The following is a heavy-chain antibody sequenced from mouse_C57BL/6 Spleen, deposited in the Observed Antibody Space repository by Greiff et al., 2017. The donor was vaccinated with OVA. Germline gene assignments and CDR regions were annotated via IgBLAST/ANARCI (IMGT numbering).Heavy chain of an antibody. Sequence: QVQLKQSGPGLVQPSQSLSITCTVSGFSLTSYGVHWVRQPPGKGLEWLGVIWSGGSTDYNAAFISRLSISKDNSKSQVFFKMNSLQADDTAIYYCAKNGGYYDYLFAYWGQGTLVTVSA. V-gene: IGHV2-4*01. CDR1: GFSLTSYG. CDR2: IWSGGST. CDR3: AKNGGYYDYLFAY. J-gene: IGHJ3*01. D-gene: IGHD2-4*01.